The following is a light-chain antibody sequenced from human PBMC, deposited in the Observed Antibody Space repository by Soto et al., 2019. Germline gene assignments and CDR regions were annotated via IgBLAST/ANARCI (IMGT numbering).Light chain of an antibody. CDR2: DVS. CDR1: SSDVGYYDY. J-gene: IGLJ2*01. CDR3: CSYAGSYTEL. V-gene: IGLV2-11*01. Sequence: QSVLTQPRSVSGSPGQSVTISCTGTSSDVGYYDYVSWYQQHPGKAPKLIIYDVSTRPSGVPDRFSGSKSGNTASLTISGLQAEDEADYYCCSYAGSYTELFGGGTKVTVL.